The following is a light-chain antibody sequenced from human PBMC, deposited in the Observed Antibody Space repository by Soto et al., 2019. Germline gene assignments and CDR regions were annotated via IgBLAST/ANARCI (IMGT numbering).Light chain of an antibody. Sequence: DIQLTQSASLLSSSEVYRVTXXSRASQGISSYLAWYQQKPGKAPKLLIYAASTLQSGVPSRFSGSGSGTEFTLTISSLQPEDFATYYCQQLNSYPLTFGGGTKVDIK. CDR1: QGISSY. V-gene: IGKV1-9*01. CDR2: AAS. J-gene: IGKJ4*01. CDR3: QQLNSYPLT.